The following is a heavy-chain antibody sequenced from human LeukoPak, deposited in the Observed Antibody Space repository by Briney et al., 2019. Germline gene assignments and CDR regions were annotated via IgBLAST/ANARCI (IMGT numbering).Heavy chain of an antibody. CDR1: GFTFSDYW. V-gene: IGHV3-7*01. CDR2: IKQHGSET. Sequence: GGSLRLSCAASGFTFSDYWMSWVRQAPGKGLEWVANIKQHGSETYCVDSVKGRFTISRDNAKNSLYLQMNSLRAEDTAIYYCASALPADHFDYWGQGTLVTVSS. J-gene: IGHJ4*02. CDR3: ASALPADHFDY.